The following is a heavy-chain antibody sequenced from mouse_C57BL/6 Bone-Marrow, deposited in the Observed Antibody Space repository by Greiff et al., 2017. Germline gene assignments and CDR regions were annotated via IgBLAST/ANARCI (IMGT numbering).Heavy chain of an antibody. CDR3: TRSRVYYFDY. V-gene: IGHV1-15*01. J-gene: IGHJ2*01. CDR2: IDPETGGT. CDR1: GYTFTDYE. Sequence: QVQLQQSGAELVRPGASVTLSCKASGYTFTDYEMHWVKQTPVHGLEWIGAIDPETGGTAYNQKFKGKAILTADKSSSTAYMELRSLTSEDSAVYYCTRSRVYYFDYWGQGTTLTVSS.